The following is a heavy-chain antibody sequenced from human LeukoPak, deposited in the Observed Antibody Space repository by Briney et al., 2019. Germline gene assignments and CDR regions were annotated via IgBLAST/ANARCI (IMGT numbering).Heavy chain of an antibody. Sequence: PSETLSLTCAVYGGSFSGYYWSWIRQPPGKGLEWIGEINHSGSTNYNPSPRSRVTISVRTSKNQFSWKLSSVTAADTAVYYCARKFRGYYDSTRRYYFDYWGQGTLVTVSS. CDR3: ARKFRGYYDSTRRYYFDY. CDR1: GGSFSGYY. CDR2: INHSGST. V-gene: IGHV4-34*01. D-gene: IGHD3-22*01. J-gene: IGHJ4*02.